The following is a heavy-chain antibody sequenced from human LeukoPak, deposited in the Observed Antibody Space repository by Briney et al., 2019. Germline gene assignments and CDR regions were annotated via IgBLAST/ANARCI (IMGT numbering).Heavy chain of an antibody. D-gene: IGHD3-10*01. CDR3: ARRGAMVRGPAYHFDH. CDR1: GGSISSYY. V-gene: IGHV4-59*08. J-gene: IGHJ4*02. CDR2: IYYSGST. Sequence: PSETLSLTCTVSGGSISSYYWSWIRQPPGKGLEWIGYIYYSGSTNYNPSLKSRVTISVDTSKNQFSLNLNSVTAADTAVYYCARRGAMVRGPAYHFDHWGQGVLVTVSS.